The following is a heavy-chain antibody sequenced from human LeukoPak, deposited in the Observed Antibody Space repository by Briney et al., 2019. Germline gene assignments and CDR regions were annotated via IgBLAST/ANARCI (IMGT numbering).Heavy chain of an antibody. J-gene: IGHJ1*01. CDR1: GGTFSSYA. CDR2: IIPILGIA. CDR3: AREEAVAGIRYFQH. V-gene: IGHV1-69*04. Sequence: SVKVSCKASGGTFSSYAISWVRQAPGQGLEWMGRIIPILGIANYAQKFQGRVTITADKSTSTAYMELSSLRSEDTAVYYCAREEAVAGIRYFQHWGQGTLVTVSS. D-gene: IGHD6-19*01.